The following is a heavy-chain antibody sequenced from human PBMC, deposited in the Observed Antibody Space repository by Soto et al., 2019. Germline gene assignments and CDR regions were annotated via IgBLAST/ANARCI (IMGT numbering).Heavy chain of an antibody. CDR3: ARLYCSGGSCAHFDY. Sequence: SDSLSLTCTVSGSSISNYYWSWIRHPPGKGLEWIGYIYYSGSTNYNPSLKSRVTISVDTSKNQFSLKLSSVTAADTAVYYCARLYCSGGSCAHFDYWGQGTLVTVS. J-gene: IGHJ4*02. D-gene: IGHD2-15*01. V-gene: IGHV4-59*08. CDR1: GSSISNYY. CDR2: IYYSGST.